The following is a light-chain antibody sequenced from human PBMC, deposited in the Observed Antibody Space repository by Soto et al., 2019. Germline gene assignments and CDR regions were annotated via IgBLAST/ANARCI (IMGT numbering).Light chain of an antibody. CDR2: DVS. Sequence: QSALTQPASVSWSPGQSITISCTGTSSDVGAYNYVSWYQQHPGKAPKLMIYDVSNRPSGVSNRFSGSKSGNAASLTISGLQAEDEADYYCSSYTSSTPLVFGGGTKLTVL. CDR1: SSDVGAYNY. V-gene: IGLV2-14*01. J-gene: IGLJ2*01. CDR3: SSYTSSTPLV.